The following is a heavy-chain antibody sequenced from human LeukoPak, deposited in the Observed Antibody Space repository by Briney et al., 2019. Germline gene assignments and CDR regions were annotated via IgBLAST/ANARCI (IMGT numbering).Heavy chain of an antibody. J-gene: IGHJ3*02. CDR2: IKQDGSEK. Sequence: GGSLRLSCAASGFTFSSYVMHWVRQAPGKGLEWVANIKQDGSEKYYVDSVKGRFTISRDNAKNSLYLQMNSLRAEDTAVYYCARAVTMIVVWAFDIWGQGTMVTVSS. D-gene: IGHD3-22*01. CDR3: ARAVTMIVVWAFDI. V-gene: IGHV3-7*01. CDR1: GFTFSSYV.